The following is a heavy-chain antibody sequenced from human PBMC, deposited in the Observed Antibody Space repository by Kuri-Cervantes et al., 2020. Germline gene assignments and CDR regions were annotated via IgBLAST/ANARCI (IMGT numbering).Heavy chain of an antibody. CDR2: IIPIFGTA. CDR3: AREGYYDSSGYNWFDP. D-gene: IGHD3-22*01. CDR1: GGTFSSYA. V-gene: IGHV1-69*05. J-gene: IGHJ5*02. Sequence: SVKVSCKASGGTFSSYAISWVRQAPGQGLEWMGGIIPIFGTANYAQKFQGRVTITTDESTSTAYMELSSLRPEDTAVYYCAREGYYDSSGYNWFDPWGQGTLVTVSS.